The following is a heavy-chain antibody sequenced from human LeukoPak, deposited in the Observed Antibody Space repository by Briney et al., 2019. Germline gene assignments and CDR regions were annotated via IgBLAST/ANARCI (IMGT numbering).Heavy chain of an antibody. CDR2: INPSGGST. Sequence: GASVKVSCKASAYTFTNYYLHWVRQAPGQGLEWMGIINPSGGSTSYAQKFQGRVTMTRDTSTSTVYMELSSLRSEDTAVYYCAREGSSGQLIWGQGSMVTVSS. D-gene: IGHD3-22*01. J-gene: IGHJ3*02. V-gene: IGHV1-46*01. CDR1: AYTFTNYY. CDR3: AREGSSGQLI.